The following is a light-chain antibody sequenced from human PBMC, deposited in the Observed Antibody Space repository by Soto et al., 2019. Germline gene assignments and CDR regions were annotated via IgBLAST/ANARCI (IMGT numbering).Light chain of an antibody. Sequence: DIQMTQSPSTLSASVGDRVTITCRASQSISSWLAWYQQKPGKAPKLLIYKTSSLESGVPSRFSGSGSGTEFTLTNSGLQPDDFATYYCQQYNRVPTFEQATKVDI. CDR3: QQYNRVPT. V-gene: IGKV1-5*03. CDR1: QSISSW. CDR2: KTS. J-gene: IGKJ1*01.